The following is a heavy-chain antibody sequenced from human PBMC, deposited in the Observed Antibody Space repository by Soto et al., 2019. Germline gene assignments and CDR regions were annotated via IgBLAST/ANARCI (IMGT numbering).Heavy chain of an antibody. J-gene: IGHJ6*02. D-gene: IGHD4-17*01. CDR2: IRSKANSYAT. V-gene: IGHV3-73*01. CDR1: GFTFSGSA. CDR3: TYDWTTATNYYYYGMDV. Sequence: GGSLRLSCAASGFTFSGSAMHWVRQASGKGLEWVGRIRSKANSYATAYAASVKGRFTISRDDSKNTAYLQMNSLKTEDTAVYYCTYDWTTATNYYYYGMDVWGQGTTVTVSS.